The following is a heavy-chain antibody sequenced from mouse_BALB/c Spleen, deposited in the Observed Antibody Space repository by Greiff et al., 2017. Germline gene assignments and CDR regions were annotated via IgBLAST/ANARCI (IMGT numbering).Heavy chain of an antibody. V-gene: IGHV5-6-5*01. Sequence: DVMLVESGGGLVKPGGSLKLSCAASGFTFSSYAMSWVRQTPEKRLEWVASISSGGSTYYPDSVKGRFTISRDNARSILYLQMSSLRSEDTAMYYCARGDPPYYYGMDDWGQGTTLTVSS. CDR1: GFTFSSYA. CDR2: ISSGGST. J-gene: IGHJ2*01. CDR3: ARGDPPYYYGMDD. D-gene: IGHD1-1*01.